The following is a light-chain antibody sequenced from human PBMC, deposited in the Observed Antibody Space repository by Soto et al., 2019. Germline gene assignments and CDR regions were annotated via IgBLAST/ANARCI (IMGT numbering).Light chain of an antibody. V-gene: IGKV3-20*01. CDR3: QQFAGS. Sequence: LEQAPVTVAVSSGERATLSCRASQSVRPSSLAWYQQRPGQSPRLLIYGASSRATGIPDRFSGRGSGTDFTLIIIRLEPEDFAVYYCQQFAGSFGGGTKLDLK. CDR1: QSVRPSS. CDR2: GAS. J-gene: IGKJ4*02.